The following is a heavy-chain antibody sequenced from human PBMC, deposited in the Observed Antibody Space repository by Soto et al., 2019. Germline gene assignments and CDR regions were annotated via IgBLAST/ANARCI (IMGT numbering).Heavy chain of an antibody. D-gene: IGHD3-9*01. CDR1: GFTFYNYG. CDR2: ISSDGSKT. J-gene: IGHJ4*02. Sequence: QAQLVESGGGVVQPGGSLRLSCAASGFTFYNYGMHWVRQAPGKRLEWVAHISSDGSKTHYADSVKGRFTISRDNSNKAVFLQMNSLRPDDSAVYYCAKNISAVFMGFDYGGQGTLVTVSS. V-gene: IGHV3-30*18. CDR3: AKNISAVFMGFDY.